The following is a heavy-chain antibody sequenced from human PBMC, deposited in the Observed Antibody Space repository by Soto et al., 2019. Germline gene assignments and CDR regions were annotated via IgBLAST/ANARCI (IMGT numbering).Heavy chain of an antibody. V-gene: IGHV3-74*01. D-gene: IGHD6-19*01. CDR3: AKDRSSGAYNWFDP. J-gene: IGHJ5*02. Sequence: GGSLRLSCTASGFTFSSYLMHWVLQAPGKGLVWVSHINSDGSTTNYADSVKGRFTTSRDNAKNTLYLQMNSLRAEDTAVYYCAKDRSSGAYNWFDPWGQGILVTVSS. CDR2: INSDGSTT. CDR1: GFTFSSYL.